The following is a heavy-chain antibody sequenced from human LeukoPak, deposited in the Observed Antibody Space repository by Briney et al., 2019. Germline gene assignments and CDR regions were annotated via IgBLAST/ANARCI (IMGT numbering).Heavy chain of an antibody. CDR3: ARPTLGEWLLLDY. D-gene: IGHD3-3*01. Sequence: EFQGRVTITRDTSASTAYMELSRLRSDDTAVYYCARPTLGEWLLLDYWGQGTLVTVSS. V-gene: IGHV1-3*01. J-gene: IGHJ4*02.